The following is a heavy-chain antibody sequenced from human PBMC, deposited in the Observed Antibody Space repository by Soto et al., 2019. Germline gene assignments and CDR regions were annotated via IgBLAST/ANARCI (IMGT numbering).Heavy chain of an antibody. CDR2: IYYSGST. CDR1: GGSISSGGYY. Sequence: PSETLSLTCTVSGGSISSGGYYWSWIRQHPGKGLEWIGYIYYSGSTYYNPSLKSRVTISVDTSKNQFSLKLSSVTAADTAVYYCARAGDREWVDYWGQGTLVTVS. V-gene: IGHV4-31*03. J-gene: IGHJ4*02. CDR3: ARAGDREWVDY. D-gene: IGHD1-26*01.